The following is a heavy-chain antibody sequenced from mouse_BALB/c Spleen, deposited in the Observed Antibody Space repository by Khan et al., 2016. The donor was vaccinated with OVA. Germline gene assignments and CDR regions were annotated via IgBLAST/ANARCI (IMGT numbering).Heavy chain of an antibody. J-gene: IGHJ2*01. CDR2: IYPGSGNT. Sequence: QVQLKGSGPELVKPGASVKISCKASGYTFTDYYINWVKQKPGQGLEWIGWIYPGSGNTKYNEKFKDMATLTVDTSSSTAYMQLSSLTSEDTAVSFYARGGYYGNSLFDYWGQGTTLTVSS. D-gene: IGHD1-1*01. CDR3: ARGGYYGNSLFDY. CDR1: GYTFTDYY. V-gene: IGHV1-84*02.